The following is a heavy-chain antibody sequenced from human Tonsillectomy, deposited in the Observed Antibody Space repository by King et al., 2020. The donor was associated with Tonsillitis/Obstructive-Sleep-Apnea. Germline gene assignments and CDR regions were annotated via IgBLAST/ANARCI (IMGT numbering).Heavy chain of an antibody. D-gene: IGHD1-20*01. Sequence: VQLQQWGAGPLKPSATLSLTCAVYGESFSGHYWSWIRQPPGKGLEWIGEINHSGSTNYNPSLKSRVSISVDTSKNQFSLNLRSVTAADTAVYYCARRHSVTVVPFDYWGQGTLVTVSS. V-gene: IGHV4-34*01. CDR2: INHSGST. CDR3: ARRHSVTVVPFDY. CDR1: GESFSGHY. J-gene: IGHJ4*02.